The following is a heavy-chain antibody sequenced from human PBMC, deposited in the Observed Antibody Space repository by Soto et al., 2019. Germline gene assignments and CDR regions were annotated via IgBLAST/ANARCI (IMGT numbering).Heavy chain of an antibody. CDR1: GYSFTNDW. V-gene: IGHV5-51*01. Sequence: EVQLVQSGEEVKKPGESLKISCKGSGYSFTNDWIGWVREMPGKGLEWMGIIHPVDSDIRYSPSFQGQVTISADKSISTAYLQWSSLKASDTAMYYCVRIYYYDSSAHSRVVDYWGQGTLVTVSS. D-gene: IGHD3-22*01. J-gene: IGHJ4*02. CDR2: IHPVDSDI. CDR3: VRIYYYDSSAHSRVVDY.